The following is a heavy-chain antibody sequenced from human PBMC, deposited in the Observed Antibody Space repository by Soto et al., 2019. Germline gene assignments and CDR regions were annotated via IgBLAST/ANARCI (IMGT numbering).Heavy chain of an antibody. D-gene: IGHD6-13*01. J-gene: IGHJ4*02. CDR3: ASTSSSWKIFDY. Sequence: ASVKVSCKASGYTFTSYYMHWVRQAPGQGLEWMGIINPSGGSTSYAQKFQGRATMTRDTSTSTVYMELSSLRSEDTAVYYCASTSSSWKIFDYWGQGTLVTVSS. CDR1: GYTFTSYY. CDR2: INPSGGST. V-gene: IGHV1-46*01.